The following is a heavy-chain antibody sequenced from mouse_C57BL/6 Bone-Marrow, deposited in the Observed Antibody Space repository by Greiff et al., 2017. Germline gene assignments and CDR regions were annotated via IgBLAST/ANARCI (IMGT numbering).Heavy chain of an antibody. CDR1: GYTFTSYW. CDR2: IDPSDSET. Sequence: QVQLQQPGAELVRPGSSVKLSCKASGYTFTSYWMHWVKQRPIQGLEWIGNIDPSDSETHYNQKFKDKATLTVDKSSSTAYMPLSSLTSEDSAVYYCAYGSYYYGSSSFFEYWGQGTTLTVSS. V-gene: IGHV1-52*01. D-gene: IGHD1-1*01. CDR3: AYGSYYYGSSSFFEY. J-gene: IGHJ2*01.